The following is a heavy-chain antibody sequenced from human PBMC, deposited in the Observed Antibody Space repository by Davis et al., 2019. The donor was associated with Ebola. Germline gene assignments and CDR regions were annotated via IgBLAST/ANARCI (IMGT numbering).Heavy chain of an antibody. CDR2: ISSSGSYI. CDR1: GFTFSRYT. J-gene: IGHJ4*02. Sequence: GESLKISCAASGFTFSRYTMNWVRQAPGKGLEWVSSISSSGSYIYYADSVKGRFTISRDNAKNSLYLQMNSLRAEDTAVYYCARDKPYSGSYSNYFDYWGQGTLVTVSS. D-gene: IGHD1-26*01. V-gene: IGHV3-21*04. CDR3: ARDKPYSGSYSNYFDY.